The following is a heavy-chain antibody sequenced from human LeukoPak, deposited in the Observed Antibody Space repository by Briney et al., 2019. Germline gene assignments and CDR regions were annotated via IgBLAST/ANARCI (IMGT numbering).Heavy chain of an antibody. V-gene: IGHV4-59*01. CDR1: GGSLSRYY. J-gene: IGHJ3*02. Sequence: SETLSLTCDVSGGSLSRYYWCWLRQPPGKGLEWIGYIYYSGSTNYNPSLKSRVTISVDTSKTQFSLKLSSVTAADTAVYYCATGYCSSTSCQTSDAFDIWGQGTMVTVSS. CDR3: ATGYCSSTSCQTSDAFDI. D-gene: IGHD2-2*01. CDR2: IYYSGST.